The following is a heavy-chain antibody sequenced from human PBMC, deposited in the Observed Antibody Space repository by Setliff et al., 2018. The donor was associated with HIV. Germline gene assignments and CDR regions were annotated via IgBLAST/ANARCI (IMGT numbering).Heavy chain of an antibody. V-gene: IGHV1-18*01. CDR3: ARIRAGALLNTFDV. Sequence: ASVKVSCKASGYTFSNFAIGWLRQAPGQGLEWMGWISGYSDNTYYAQSLQGRVTMTTDTTSSTSYMELRSLRSDDTAMYYCARIRAGALLNTFDVWGQGTMVTVSS. D-gene: IGHD1-26*01. J-gene: IGHJ3*01. CDR2: ISGYSDNT. CDR1: GYTFSNFA.